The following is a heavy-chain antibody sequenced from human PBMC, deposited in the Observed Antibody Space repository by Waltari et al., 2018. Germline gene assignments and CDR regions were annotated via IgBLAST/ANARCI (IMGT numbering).Heavy chain of an antibody. Sequence: EVQLVESGGGLIQPGGSLRLSCAASGFPVSSNYMSWVRQAPGKGLEWVSVIYSGGSTYYADSVKGRFTISRDNSKNTLYLQMNSLRAEDTAVYYCARDEAGDYYYYGMDVWGQGTTVTVSS. CDR2: IYSGGST. V-gene: IGHV3-53*01. D-gene: IGHD4-17*01. J-gene: IGHJ6*02. CDR1: GFPVSSNY. CDR3: ARDEAGDYYYYGMDV.